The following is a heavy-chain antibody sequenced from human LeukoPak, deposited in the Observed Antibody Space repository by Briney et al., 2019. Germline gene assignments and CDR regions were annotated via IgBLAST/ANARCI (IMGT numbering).Heavy chain of an antibody. CDR3: ARDQWRLFDY. CDR1: GFTFNNYW. CDR2: IKEDGSDI. J-gene: IGHJ4*02. V-gene: IGHV3-7*04. Sequence: PGGSLRLSCAASGFTFNNYWMSWVRQAPGKGLEWVANIKEDGSDIYYVDSVKGRFTISRDNAKNLLYLRMNSLRAEDTAVYYCARDQWRLFDYWGQGTLVTVSS. D-gene: IGHD2-21*02.